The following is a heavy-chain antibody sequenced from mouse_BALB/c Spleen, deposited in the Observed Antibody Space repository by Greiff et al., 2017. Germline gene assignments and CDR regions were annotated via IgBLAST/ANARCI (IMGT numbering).Heavy chain of an antibody. V-gene: IGHV2-9*02. CDR3: ARGSGNPYYAMDY. J-gene: IGHJ4*01. D-gene: IGHD1-3*01. CDR2: IWAGGST. Sequence: VKLVESGPGLVAPSQSLSITCTVSGFSLTSYGVHWVRQPPGKGLEWLGVIWAGGSTNYNSALMSRLSISKDNSKSQVFLKMNSLQTDDTAMYYCARGSGNPYYAMDYWGQGTSVTVSS. CDR1: GFSLTSYG.